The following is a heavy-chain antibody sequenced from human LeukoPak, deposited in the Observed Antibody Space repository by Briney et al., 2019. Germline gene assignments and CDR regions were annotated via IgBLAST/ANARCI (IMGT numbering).Heavy chain of an antibody. CDR1: GFTFSSYS. CDR2: ISSSSSTI. D-gene: IGHD4-23*01. J-gene: IGHJ4*02. CDR3: ARDPVGGNSVY. V-gene: IGHV3-48*04. Sequence: GGSLRLSCAASGFTFSSYSMNWVRRAPGKGLEWVSYISSSSSTIYYADSVKGRFTISRDNAKNSLYLQMNSLRAEDTAVYYCARDPVGGNSVYWGQGTLVTVSS.